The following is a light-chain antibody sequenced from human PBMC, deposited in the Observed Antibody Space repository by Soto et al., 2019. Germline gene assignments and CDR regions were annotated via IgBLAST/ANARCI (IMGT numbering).Light chain of an antibody. J-gene: IGKJ1*01. Sequence: EIVMTQSPATLSVSPGERATPSGGASQSVSSKLAWYQQKPGQSPRLLIYVASTRATGIPARFSGSGSGTAFILTISSLQSEDFAVYYCQQYHNWPPGLTFGQGTNVEIK. CDR1: QSVSSK. V-gene: IGKV3-15*01. CDR2: VAS. CDR3: QQYHNWPPGLT.